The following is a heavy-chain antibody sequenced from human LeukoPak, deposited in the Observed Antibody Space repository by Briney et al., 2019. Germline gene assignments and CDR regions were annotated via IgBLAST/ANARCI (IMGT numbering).Heavy chain of an antibody. Sequence: GGSLRLSCAASGFTFSDYYMSWIRQAPGKGLEWVSYISSSGSTIYYADSVKGRFTISRDNSKNTLYLEMNSLRAEDTAVYYCAKGGYTTSFDPWGQGTLVTVSS. CDR2: ISSSGSTI. CDR1: GFTFSDYY. J-gene: IGHJ5*02. D-gene: IGHD3-16*02. V-gene: IGHV3-11*01. CDR3: AKGGYTTSFDP.